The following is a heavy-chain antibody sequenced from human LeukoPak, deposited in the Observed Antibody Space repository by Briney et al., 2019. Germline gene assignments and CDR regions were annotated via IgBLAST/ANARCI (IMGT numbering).Heavy chain of an antibody. CDR3: ARDPPRAAWVFDY. D-gene: IGHD6-25*01. Sequence: GGSLRLSCAASGLTFSNYAMSWVRQAPGKELEWVSAITSGGGTTYYAGSVKGRFTISRDNSKNTLYLQMNSLRAEDTAVYYCARDPPRAAWVFDYWGQGTLVSVSS. CDR1: GLTFSNYA. J-gene: IGHJ4*02. CDR2: ITSGGGTT. V-gene: IGHV3-23*01.